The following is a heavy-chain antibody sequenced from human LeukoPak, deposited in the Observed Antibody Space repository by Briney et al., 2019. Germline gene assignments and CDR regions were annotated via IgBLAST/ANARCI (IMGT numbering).Heavy chain of an antibody. CDR3: ARQTGSLDFDY. CDR1: GASISRSYYY. D-gene: IGHD2-15*01. Sequence: NPSETLSLTCTVPGASISRSYYYWGWIRQPPGKGLEWIGSLSYDGSSYYNASLNSRVTIFVDISKNQLSLKLNSVTAADTAVYYCARQTGSLDFDYWGQGTLVTVSS. V-gene: IGHV4-39*01. CDR2: LSYDGSS. J-gene: IGHJ4*02.